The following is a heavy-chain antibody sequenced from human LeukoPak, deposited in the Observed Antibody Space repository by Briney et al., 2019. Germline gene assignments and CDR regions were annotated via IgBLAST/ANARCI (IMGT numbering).Heavy chain of an antibody. CDR1: GGTFSSYA. D-gene: IGHD3-3*01. CDR3: ARSESPITPYVMDV. J-gene: IGHJ6*01. CDR2: IIPIIGTA. V-gene: IGHV1-69*13. Sequence: SVKVSCKASGGTFSSYAMSWVRQAPGQGLEWVGGIIPIIGTANYAQKFQGRVTITADESTNTAYMELSRLRSEDTAVYYCARSESPITPYVMDVWAQGTTVTVSS.